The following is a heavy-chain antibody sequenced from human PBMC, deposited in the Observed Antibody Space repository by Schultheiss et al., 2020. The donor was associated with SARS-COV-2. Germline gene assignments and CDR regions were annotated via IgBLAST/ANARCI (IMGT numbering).Heavy chain of an antibody. V-gene: IGHV3-30*01. Sequence: GGSLRLSCAASGFTFSSYAMHWVRQAPGKGLEWVAVISYDGSNKYYADSVKGRFTISRDNSKNTLYLQMNSLRAEDTAVYYCAREEVGDYVWGSYRYGGYFDYWGQGTLGTVSS. CDR1: GFTFSSYA. CDR3: AREEVGDYVWGSYRYGGYFDY. CDR2: ISYDGSNK. J-gene: IGHJ4*02. D-gene: IGHD3-16*02.